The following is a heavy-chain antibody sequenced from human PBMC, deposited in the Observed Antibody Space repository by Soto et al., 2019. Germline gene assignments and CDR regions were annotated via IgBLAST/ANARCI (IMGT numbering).Heavy chain of an antibody. CDR1: GGSISSYY. Sequence: LSLTCTVSGGSISSYYWSWIRQPPGKGLEWIGYIYHSGSSYYNPSLKSRVTISVDTSKNQFSLKLSSVTAADTAVYYCARLGRGYSYGAFDYWGQGTLVTVSS. CDR2: IYHSGSS. J-gene: IGHJ4*02. CDR3: ARLGRGYSYGAFDY. D-gene: IGHD5-18*01. V-gene: IGHV4-59*08.